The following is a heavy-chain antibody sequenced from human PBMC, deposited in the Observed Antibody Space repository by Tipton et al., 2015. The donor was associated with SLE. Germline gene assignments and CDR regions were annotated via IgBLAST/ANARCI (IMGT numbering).Heavy chain of an antibody. V-gene: IGHV1-18*01. J-gene: IGHJ3*01. CDR1: GYTFSNYS. Sequence: QVQLVQSGVEEKKPGASVRVSCKASGYTFSNYSIHWVRQAPGQGLEWMGWITPYDVDRKYLQMPQGRATMTTDTSTSTAYMELRNLRSDDTAIYYCARGPCCGGDDGFDVWGQGTVVTVSS. CDR2: ITPYDVDR. CDR3: ARGPCCGGDDGFDV. D-gene: IGHD2-21*01.